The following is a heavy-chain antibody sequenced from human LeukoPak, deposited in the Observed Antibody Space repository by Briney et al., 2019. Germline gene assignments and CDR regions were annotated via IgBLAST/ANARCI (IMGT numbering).Heavy chain of an antibody. J-gene: IGHJ4*02. D-gene: IGHD6-6*01. Sequence: ASVKVSCKASGYTFTSYAMNWVRQAPGQGLEWMGWINPNSGGTNYAQKFQGRVTMTRDTSISTAYMELSRLRSDDTAVYYCARQSSSSFSLDYWGQGTLVTVSS. CDR2: INPNSGGT. V-gene: IGHV1-2*02. CDR3: ARQSSSSFSLDY. CDR1: GYTFTSYA.